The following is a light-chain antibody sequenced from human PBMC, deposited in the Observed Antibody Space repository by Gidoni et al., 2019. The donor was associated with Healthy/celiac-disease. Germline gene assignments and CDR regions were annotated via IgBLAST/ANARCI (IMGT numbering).Light chain of an antibody. Sequence: EIVLTQSPATLSLSPGERATLSCRASQSVSSYLAWYQQKPGQAPRLLIYDASNRATGIPARFSGSGSGTDFTLTISSLEPEDFAVYYCQQRSTGGVFTFGHGTKVDIK. J-gene: IGKJ3*01. CDR3: QQRSTGGVFT. V-gene: IGKV3-11*01. CDR2: DAS. CDR1: QSVSSY.